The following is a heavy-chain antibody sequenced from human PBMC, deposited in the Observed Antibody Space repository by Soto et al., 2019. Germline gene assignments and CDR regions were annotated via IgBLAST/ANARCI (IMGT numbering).Heavy chain of an antibody. Sequence: QVQLVESGGGVVQPGRSLRLSCAASGFTFSSYGMHWVRQAPGKGLEWVAVISYDGSNKYYADSVKGRFTISRDNSKDTLDPQMNSLRAEDTAVYYCAKGGVENYYGDKRGYYCYGMDVGGQGTTVTVSS. D-gene: IGHD4-17*01. CDR2: ISYDGSNK. J-gene: IGHJ6*02. V-gene: IGHV3-30*18. CDR3: AKGGVENYYGDKRGYYCYGMDV. CDR1: GFTFSSYG.